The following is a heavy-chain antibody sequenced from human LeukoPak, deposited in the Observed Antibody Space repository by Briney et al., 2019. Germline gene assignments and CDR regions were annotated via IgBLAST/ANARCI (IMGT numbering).Heavy chain of an antibody. Sequence: PSETLSLTCAVYGGSFRGYYWSWIRQPPGKGLEWIGEINHSGSTNYNPSLKSRVTISVDTSKNQFSLKLSSVTAADTAVYYCARQSTMVRGVIRYYMDVWGKGTTVTISS. CDR2: INHSGST. CDR1: GGSFRGYY. J-gene: IGHJ6*03. V-gene: IGHV4-34*01. CDR3: ARQSTMVRGVIRYYMDV. D-gene: IGHD3-10*01.